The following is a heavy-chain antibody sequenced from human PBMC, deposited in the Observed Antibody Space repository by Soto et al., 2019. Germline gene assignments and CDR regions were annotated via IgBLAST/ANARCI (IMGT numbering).Heavy chain of an antibody. CDR1: GFTFSLYG. CDR2: TSYDGSKK. CDR3: AKESGYSGYDVYDSYYGMDV. J-gene: IGHJ6*02. V-gene: IGHV3-30*18. Sequence: QLVESGGGVVQPGRSLRLSCAASGFTFSLYGMHWVRQAPGKGLEWVAVTSYDGSKKYYADSVKGRFTISRDYSKNTLYLQMNSLRAEDTAVYYCAKESGYSGYDVYDSYYGMDVWGQGTTVTVSS. D-gene: IGHD5-12*01.